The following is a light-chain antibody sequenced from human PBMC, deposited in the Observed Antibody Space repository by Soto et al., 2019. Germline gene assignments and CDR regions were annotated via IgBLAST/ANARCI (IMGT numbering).Light chain of an antibody. CDR1: QDIYSW. CDR3: QQGNSFPLT. CDR2: AAI. Sequence: DIQMTQSPSSVSASIGDRVTITCRAIQDIYSWLAWFQQKPGEAPRLLIYAAISLHSGVPSRFSGAGSGTDFFLTISSLQPEDFATYFCQQGNSFPLTFGGGTKVEIK. V-gene: IGKV1-12*01. J-gene: IGKJ4*01.